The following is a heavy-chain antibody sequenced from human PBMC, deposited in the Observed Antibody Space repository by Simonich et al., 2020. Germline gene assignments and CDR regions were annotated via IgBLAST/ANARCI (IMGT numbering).Heavy chain of an antibody. CDR1: GFTFSRYW. CDR2: SNRDGGST. Sequence: EVQLVESGGGLVQPGGSLRLSCAASGFTFSRYWMHWGRQAPGKGRGWGSQSNRDGGSTSYADSVKGRFTISRDNAKNTLYLQMNSRRAEDTAVYYCARNRLDYWGQGTLVTVSS. J-gene: IGHJ4*02. V-gene: IGHV3-74*01. CDR3: ARNRLDY.